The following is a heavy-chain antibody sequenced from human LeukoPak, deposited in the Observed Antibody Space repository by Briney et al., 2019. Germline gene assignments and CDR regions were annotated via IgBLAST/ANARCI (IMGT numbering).Heavy chain of an antibody. CDR3: KSGGAAPGSFDN. CDR2: IKYDGDEE. V-gene: IGHV3-7*01. J-gene: IGHJ4*02. D-gene: IGHD6-13*01. Sequence: QPGGSLRLSCAAPGFTFSDYWMSWMRQAPGKGLEWVANIKYDGDEEYYVDSVKGRFTISRDSAKNSLYLQLNSLRVEDTAVYYCKSGGAAPGSFDNWGQGTLVTVSP. CDR1: GFTFSDYW.